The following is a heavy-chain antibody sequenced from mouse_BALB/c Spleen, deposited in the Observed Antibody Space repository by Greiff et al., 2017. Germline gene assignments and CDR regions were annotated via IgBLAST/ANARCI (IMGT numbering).Heavy chain of an antibody. D-gene: IGHD2-14*01. CDR2: IDPSDSYT. J-gene: IGHJ4*01. CDR3: ANYRYEDYAMDY. V-gene: IGHV1-69*02. Sequence: QVHVKQPGAELVKPGASVKLSCKASGYTFTSYWMHWVKQRPGQGLEWIGEIDPSDSYTNYNQKFKGKATLTVDKSSSTAYMQLSSLTSEDSAVYYCANYRYEDYAMDYWGQGTSVTVSS. CDR1: GYTFTSYW.